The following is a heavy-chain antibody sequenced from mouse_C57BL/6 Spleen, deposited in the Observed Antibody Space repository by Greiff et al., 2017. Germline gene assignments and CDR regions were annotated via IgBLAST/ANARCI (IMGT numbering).Heavy chain of an antibody. D-gene: IGHD3-3*01. CDR2: IHPNSGST. J-gene: IGHJ4*01. CDR1: GYTFTSYW. Sequence: QVQLQQPGAELVKPGASVKFSCKASGYTFTSYWMHWVKQRPGQGLEWIGMIHPNSGSTNYNEKFKSKATLTVDKSSSTAYMQLSSLTSEDSAVYYCARRNLGAMDYWGQGTSVTVSS. V-gene: IGHV1-64*01. CDR3: ARRNLGAMDY.